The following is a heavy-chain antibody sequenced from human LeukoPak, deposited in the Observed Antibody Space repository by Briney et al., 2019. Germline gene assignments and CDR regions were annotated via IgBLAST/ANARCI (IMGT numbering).Heavy chain of an antibody. CDR3: ARGEEWEPYYFDY. CDR2: INPNSGGT. V-gene: IGHV1-2*02. CDR1: GYTFTGYY. Sequence: ASVKVACKASGYTFTGYYMHWVRQAPGQGLEWMGWINPNSGGTIYAQKFQGRVTMTRDTSISTAYMELSRLRSDDTAVYYCARGEEWEPYYFDYWGQGTLVTVSS. J-gene: IGHJ4*02. D-gene: IGHD1-26*01.